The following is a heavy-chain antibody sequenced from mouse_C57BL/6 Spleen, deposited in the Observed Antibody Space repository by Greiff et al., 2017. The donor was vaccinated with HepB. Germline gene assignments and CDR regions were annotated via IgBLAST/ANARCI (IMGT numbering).Heavy chain of an antibody. V-gene: IGHV5-4*01. CDR3: ARDRHYGNYRLDY. J-gene: IGHJ2*01. CDR2: ISDGGSYT. Sequence: EVKVVESGGGLVKPGGSLKLSCAASGFTFSSYAMSWVRQTPEKRLEWVATISDGGSYTYYPDNVKGRFTISRDNAKNNLYLQMSHLKSEDTAMYYCARDRHYGNYRLDYWGQGTTLTVSS. D-gene: IGHD2-1*01. CDR1: GFTFSSYA.